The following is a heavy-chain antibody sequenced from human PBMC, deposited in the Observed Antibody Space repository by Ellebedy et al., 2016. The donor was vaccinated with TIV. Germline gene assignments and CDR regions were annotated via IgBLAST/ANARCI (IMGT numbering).Heavy chain of an antibody. CDR2: ISDNGVIT. J-gene: IGHJ4*02. Sequence: GESLKISCATSGFAFSSYAMSWVRQAPGKGLEWVSAISDNGVITKYADSVKGRFTISRDSSKNTLYLQMNSLRAEDTAVYYCARDAAGNGGKLDYWGQGALVTVSS. CDR1: GFAFSSYA. V-gene: IGHV3-23*01. D-gene: IGHD4-23*01. CDR3: ARDAAGNGGKLDY.